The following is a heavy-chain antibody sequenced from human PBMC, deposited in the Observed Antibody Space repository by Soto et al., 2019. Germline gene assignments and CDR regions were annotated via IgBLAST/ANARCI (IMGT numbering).Heavy chain of an antibody. J-gene: IGHJ6*02. D-gene: IGHD6-13*01. V-gene: IGHV1-69*01. CDR1: GGTFSSYA. CDR3: ARGSAAGYYYYYGMDV. CDR2: IIPIFGTA. Sequence: QVQLVQSGAEVKKPGSSVKVSCKASGGTFSSYAISWVRQAPGQGLEWMGGIIPIFGTANYAQKFQGRVTITADESTSTADMELSSLRSEDTAVYYCARGSAAGYYYYYGMDVWGQGTTVTVSS.